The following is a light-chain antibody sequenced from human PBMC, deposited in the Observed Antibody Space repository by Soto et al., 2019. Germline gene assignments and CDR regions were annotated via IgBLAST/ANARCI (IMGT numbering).Light chain of an antibody. CDR2: GAS. V-gene: IGKV3-15*01. CDR3: QQYHYWWT. J-gene: IGKJ1*01. Sequence: EIVLTQSPATLSLSPGERATLSCRASQSVSSYLAWYQQKPGQVPRLLIYGASNRATGVSARFSGSGSGTEFTLTISSLQSEDFAVYYCQQYHYWWTFGQGTKVDIK. CDR1: QSVSSY.